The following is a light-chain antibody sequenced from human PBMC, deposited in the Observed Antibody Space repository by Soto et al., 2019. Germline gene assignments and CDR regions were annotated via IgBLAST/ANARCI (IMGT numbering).Light chain of an antibody. J-gene: IGKJ4*01. Sequence: DIQMTQSPSSLSASVGDRVTITCRASLPISNYLGWYQQKLGKIPNLLIYAASTLKAGVPSRFSGSGSGTDFTLTISSLQPEDVAAYYCQKYNSAPLTFGGGTKVEIK. CDR2: AAS. V-gene: IGKV1-27*01. CDR3: QKYNSAPLT. CDR1: LPISNY.